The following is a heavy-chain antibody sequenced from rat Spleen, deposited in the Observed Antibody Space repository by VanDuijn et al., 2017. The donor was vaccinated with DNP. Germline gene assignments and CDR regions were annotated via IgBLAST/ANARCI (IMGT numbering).Heavy chain of an antibody. CDR2: MWSGGST. Sequence: EVQLKESGPGLVQPSQTLSLTCTVSGFSLTDYSVHWVRQPPGKGLEWMGVMWSGGSTAYNSALKTRLSISRDTSKSQVFLKMNSLQTEDTAIYYCTRDGYTLFDYWGQGVMVTVSS. CDR1: GFSLTDYS. D-gene: IGHD1-4*01. J-gene: IGHJ2*01. V-gene: IGHV2S63*01. CDR3: TRDGYTLFDY.